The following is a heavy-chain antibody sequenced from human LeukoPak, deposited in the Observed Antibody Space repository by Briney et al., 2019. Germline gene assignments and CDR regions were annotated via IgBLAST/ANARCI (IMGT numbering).Heavy chain of an antibody. CDR2: IHYSGTT. D-gene: IGHD4-11*01. V-gene: IGHV4-31*03. CDR1: GGSINSGGYF. CDR3: ARDINDYSDYAGAR. Sequence: PSETLSLTCTVSGGSINSGGYFWTWIRQRPGKGLELIGYIHYSGTTYYNPSLGSRILMSKDASKNQFTLELSSVTAADTAVYYCARDINDYSDYAGARWGQGILITVSS. J-gene: IGHJ4*02.